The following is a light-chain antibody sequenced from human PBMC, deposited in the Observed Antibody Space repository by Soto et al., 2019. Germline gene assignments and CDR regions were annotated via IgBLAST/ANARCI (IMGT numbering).Light chain of an antibody. CDR1: QSISSW. J-gene: IGKJ4*01. CDR2: DAS. V-gene: IGKV1-5*01. Sequence: DIPMTQSPSTLSASVGDRVTITCRASQSISSWLAWYQQKPGKAPKLLIYDASSLESGVPSRFSGSGSGTEFTLTISSLQPDDFATYYCQQYNSYSPTIGGWTKVEIK. CDR3: QQYNSYSPT.